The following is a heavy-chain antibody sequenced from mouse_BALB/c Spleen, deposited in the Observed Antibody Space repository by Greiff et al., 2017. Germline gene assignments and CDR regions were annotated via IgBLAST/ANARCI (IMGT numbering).Heavy chain of an antibody. Sequence: QVQLKQSGAELMKPGASVKISCKATGYTFSSYWIEWVKQRPGHGLEWIGEILPGSGSTNYNEKFKGKATFTADTSSNTAYMQLSSLTSEDSAVYYCARAAYGNYGDYWGQGTTLTVSS. CDR1: GYTFSSYW. CDR3: ARAAYGNYGDY. CDR2: ILPGSGST. J-gene: IGHJ2*01. V-gene: IGHV1-9*01. D-gene: IGHD2-10*02.